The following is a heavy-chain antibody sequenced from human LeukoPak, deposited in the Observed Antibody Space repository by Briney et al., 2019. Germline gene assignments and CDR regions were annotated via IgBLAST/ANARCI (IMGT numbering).Heavy chain of an antibody. V-gene: IGHV1-69*13. J-gene: IGHJ5*02. CDR3: ARSRVAAAGPHH. Sequence: SVKVSCKASGGTFSSYAISWVRQAPGQGLEWMGGIIPIFGTANYAQKFQGRVTITADESTSTAYMELSSLRSEDTAVYYCARSRVAAAGPHHWGQGTLVTVSS. CDR2: IIPIFGTA. D-gene: IGHD6-13*01. CDR1: GGTFSSYA.